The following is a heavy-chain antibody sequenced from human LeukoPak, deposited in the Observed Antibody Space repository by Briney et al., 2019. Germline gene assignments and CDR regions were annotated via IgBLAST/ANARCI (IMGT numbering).Heavy chain of an antibody. V-gene: IGHV5-51*01. D-gene: IGHD4-17*01. CDR3: ARVGPYTVTTFGYFDY. CDR1: GYSFTSYW. Sequence: GESLKISCKGYGYSFTSYWIGWVRQMPGKGLEWMGIIYPGDSDTRYSPSFQGQVTISADKSISTAYLQWSSLKASDTAMYYCARVGPYTVTTFGYFDYWGQGTLVTVSS. J-gene: IGHJ4*02. CDR2: IYPGDSDT.